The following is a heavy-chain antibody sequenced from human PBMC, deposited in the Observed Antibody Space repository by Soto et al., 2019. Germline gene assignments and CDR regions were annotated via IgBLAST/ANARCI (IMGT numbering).Heavy chain of an antibody. Sequence: QVQLVQSGAEVKKPGSSVKVSCKASGGTFSSYTISWVRQAPGQGLEWMGRIIPILGIANYAQKFQGRVTITAYKSTSTAYMELSSLRSEDTAVYYCAREGGGYCSGGSCDENWFDPWGKGTLVTVSS. CDR1: GGTFSSYT. CDR2: IIPILGIA. D-gene: IGHD2-15*01. V-gene: IGHV1-69*08. J-gene: IGHJ5*02. CDR3: AREGGGYCSGGSCDENWFDP.